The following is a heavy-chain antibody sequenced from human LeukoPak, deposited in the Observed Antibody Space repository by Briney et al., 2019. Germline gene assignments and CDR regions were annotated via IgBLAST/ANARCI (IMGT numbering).Heavy chain of an antibody. CDR2: IVVGSGNT. Sequence: GTSVKVSCKASGFTFTSSALQWVRQARGQRLEWIGWIVVGSGNTNYAQKFQERVTITRDMSTSTVYMELSSLRSEDTAVSYCAAAYTYYYGSGSYGLEDFDIWGQGTMVTVSS. CDR3: AAAYTYYYGSGSYGLEDFDI. D-gene: IGHD3-10*01. CDR1: GFTFTSSA. J-gene: IGHJ3*02. V-gene: IGHV1-58*01.